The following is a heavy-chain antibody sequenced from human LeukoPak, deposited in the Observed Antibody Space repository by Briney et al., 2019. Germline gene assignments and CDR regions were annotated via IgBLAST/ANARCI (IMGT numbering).Heavy chain of an antibody. CDR1: GFTFNTYA. Sequence: GGSLRLSCEASGFTFNTYAIYWVRQAPGKGLEWVSGICGSGGCAYYADSVKGRFTISRDNSKNTVYLQMNSLTADDTAVYYCAKTTVGYSSGRYPGWPADCWGQGTLVTVSS. D-gene: IGHD6-19*01. V-gene: IGHV3-23*01. CDR3: AKTTVGYSSGRYPGWPADC. CDR2: ICGSGGCA. J-gene: IGHJ4*02.